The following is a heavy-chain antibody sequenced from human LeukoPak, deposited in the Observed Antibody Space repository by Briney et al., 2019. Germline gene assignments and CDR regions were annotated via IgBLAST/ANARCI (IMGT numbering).Heavy chain of an antibody. Sequence: GGSLRLSCAASGFTFSSSAMNWVRQAPGKGLEWVSSINNVASHIYYAHSVKGRFTISRDNAKNSLYLQMNSLSDEDTAMYYCEGASYDSSGYGYWGQGTLVTVSS. V-gene: IGHV3-21*01. J-gene: IGHJ4*02. CDR1: GFTFSSSA. D-gene: IGHD3-22*01. CDR3: EGASYDSSGYGY. CDR2: INNVASHI.